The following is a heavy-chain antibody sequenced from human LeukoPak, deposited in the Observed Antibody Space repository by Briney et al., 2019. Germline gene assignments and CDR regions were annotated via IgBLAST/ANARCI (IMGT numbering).Heavy chain of an antibody. V-gene: IGHV3-30-3*01. CDR1: GFTFSSYA. CDR3: ASEIEGDDYYDSSGYYRYFDY. D-gene: IGHD3-22*01. CDR2: ISYDGSNK. Sequence: GGSLRLSCAASGFTFSSYAMHWVRQAPGKGLEWVAVISYDGSNKYYADSVKGRFTISRDNSKNTLYLQMDSLRAEDTAVYYCASEIEGDDYYDSSGYYRYFDYWGQGTLVTVSS. J-gene: IGHJ4*02.